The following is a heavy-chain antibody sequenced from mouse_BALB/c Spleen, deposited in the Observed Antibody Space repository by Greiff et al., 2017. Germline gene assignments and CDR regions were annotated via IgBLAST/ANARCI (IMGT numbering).Heavy chain of an antibody. CDR3: ARRDTTYFDY. V-gene: IGHV5-6-2*01. D-gene: IGHD1-1*01. CDR1: GFTFSSYY. J-gene: IGHJ2*01. Sequence: EVMLVESGGGLVKLGGSLKLSCAASGFTFSSYYMSWVRQTPEKRLELVAAINSNGGSTYYPDTVKGRFTISRDNAKNTLYLQMSSLKSEDTALYYCARRDTTYFDYWGQGTTLTVSS. CDR2: INSNGGST.